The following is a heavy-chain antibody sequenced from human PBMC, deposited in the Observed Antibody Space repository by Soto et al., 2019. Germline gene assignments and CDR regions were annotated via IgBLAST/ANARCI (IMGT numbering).Heavy chain of an antibody. Sequence: EVQLVESGGGLVQPGRSLRLSCAASGFTFDDYAMHWVRQAPGKGLGWVSGISWNSGSIGYADSVKGRFTISRDNAKNSLYLQMNSLRAEDTALYYCAKGISAQWLVNWFDPWGQGTLVTVSS. CDR3: AKGISAQWLVNWFDP. CDR2: ISWNSGSI. V-gene: IGHV3-9*01. CDR1: GFTFDDYA. J-gene: IGHJ5*02. D-gene: IGHD6-19*01.